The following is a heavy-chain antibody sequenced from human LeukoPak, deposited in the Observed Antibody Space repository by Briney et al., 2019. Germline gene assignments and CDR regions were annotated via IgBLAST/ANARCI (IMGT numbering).Heavy chain of an antibody. D-gene: IGHD2-15*01. J-gene: IGHJ4*02. CDR1: GFTFSSYA. Sequence: GGSLRLSCAASGFTFSSYAMSWVRQAPGKGLEWVSAISGSGGSTYYADSVKGRFTISRDNSKNTLYLQMNSLRAEDTAVYYCAKGPQRRYCSGGSRYSDYWGQGTLVTVSS. CDR3: AKGPQRRYCSGGSRYSDY. CDR2: ISGSGGST. V-gene: IGHV3-23*01.